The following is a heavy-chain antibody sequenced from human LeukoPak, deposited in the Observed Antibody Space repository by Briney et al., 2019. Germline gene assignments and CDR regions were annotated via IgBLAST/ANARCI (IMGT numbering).Heavy chain of an antibody. D-gene: IGHD3-3*01. V-gene: IGHV1-18*01. CDR2: ISAYNGNT. CDR3: ARDPRESYYDFWSGYYSYFDY. J-gene: IGHJ4*02. CDR1: GYTFTSYG. Sequence: GASVKVSCKASGYTFTSYGISWVRQAPGHELEWMGWISAYNGNTNYAQKLQGRVTMTTDTSTSTAYMELRSLRSDDTAVYYCARDPRESYYDFWSGYYSYFDYWGQGTLVTVSS.